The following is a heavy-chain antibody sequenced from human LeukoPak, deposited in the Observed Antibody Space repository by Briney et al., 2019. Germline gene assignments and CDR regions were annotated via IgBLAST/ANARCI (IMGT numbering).Heavy chain of an antibody. CDR3: AKDRLGYSSSWSSYYYYYYGMDV. Sequence: GGSLRLSCAASGFTVSSNYMSWVRQAPGKGLEWVSVIYSGGSTYYADSVKGRFTISRDNSKNTLYLQMNSLRAEDTAVYYCAKDRLGYSSSWSSYYYYYYGMDVWGQGTTVTVSS. CDR2: IYSGGST. V-gene: IGHV3-53*01. CDR1: GFTVSSNY. J-gene: IGHJ6*02. D-gene: IGHD6-13*01.